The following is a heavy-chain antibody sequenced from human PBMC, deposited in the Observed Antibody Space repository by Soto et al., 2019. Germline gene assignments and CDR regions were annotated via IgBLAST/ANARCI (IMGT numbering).Heavy chain of an antibody. CDR1: GYTFTSYG. V-gene: IGHV1-18*01. Sequence: QVHLVQSGAEVKKPGASVKVSCKASGYTFTSYGITWVRQAPGQGLEWMGWISAHNGNTDYAQKLQGRVIVTRDTSTSTTYMELRSLRYADTAVYYCGRGRYGDYWGQGALVTVSS. D-gene: IGHD1-1*01. J-gene: IGHJ4*02. CDR3: GRGRYGDY. CDR2: ISAHNGNT.